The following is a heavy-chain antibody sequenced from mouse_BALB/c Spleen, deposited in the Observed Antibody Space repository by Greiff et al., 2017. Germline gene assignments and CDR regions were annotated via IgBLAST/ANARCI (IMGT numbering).Heavy chain of an antibody. CDR3: AREYYYGSSLFAY. CDR1: GYTFTSYV. D-gene: IGHD1-1*01. Sequence: VQLQQSGPELVKPGASVKMSCKASGYTFTSYVMHWVKQKPGQGLEWIRYINPYNDGTKYNEKFKGKATLTSDKSSSTAYMELSSLTSEDSAVYYCAREYYYGSSLFAYWGQGTLVTVSA. J-gene: IGHJ3*01. CDR2: INPYNDGT. V-gene: IGHV1-14*01.